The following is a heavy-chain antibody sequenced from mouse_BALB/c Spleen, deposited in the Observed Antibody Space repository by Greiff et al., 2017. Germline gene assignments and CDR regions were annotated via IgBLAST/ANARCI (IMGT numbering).Heavy chain of an antibody. J-gene: IGHJ2*01. CDR3: ARGEGPYFDY. CDR1: GYTFTSYW. V-gene: IGHV1-87*01. CDR2: IYPGDGDT. Sequence: QVQLQQSGAELARPGASVKLSCKASGYTFTSYWMQWVKQRPGQGLEWIGAIYPGDGDTRYTQKFKGKATLTADKSSSTAYMQLSSLASEDSAVYYCARGEGPYFDYWGQGTTLTVSS.